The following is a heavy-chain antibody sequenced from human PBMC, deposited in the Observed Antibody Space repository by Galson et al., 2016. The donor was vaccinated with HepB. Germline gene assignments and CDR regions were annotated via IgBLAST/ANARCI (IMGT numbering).Heavy chain of an antibody. V-gene: IGHV1-2*02. D-gene: IGHD6-13*01. J-gene: IGHJ6*02. CDR3: ARDRRSWPHGMDV. CDR1: GYTFTGYY. Sequence: SVKVSCKASGYTFTGYYLHWVRQAPGQGLEWMGWINPNSGGTNYAQKFQGRVTMTRDTSISTDYMELSRLRYDDTAVYYCARDRRSWPHGMDVWGQGTTVTVSS. CDR2: INPNSGGT.